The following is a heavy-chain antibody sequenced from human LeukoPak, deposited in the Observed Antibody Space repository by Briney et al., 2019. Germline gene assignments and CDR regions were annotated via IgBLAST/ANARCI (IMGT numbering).Heavy chain of an antibody. CDR3: ATKITMIRGHLQH. CDR1: GGSFSGYY. V-gene: IGHV4-34*01. CDR2: INHSGST. D-gene: IGHD3-22*01. J-gene: IGHJ1*01. Sequence: SETLSLTCAVYGGSFSGYYWSWIRQPPGKGLEWIGEINHSGSTNYNPSLKSRVTISVDTSKNQFSLKLSSVTAADTAVYYCATKITMIRGHLQHWGQGTLVTVSS.